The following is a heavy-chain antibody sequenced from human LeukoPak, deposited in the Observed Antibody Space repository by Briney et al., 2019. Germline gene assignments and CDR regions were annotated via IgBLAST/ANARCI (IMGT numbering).Heavy chain of an antibody. CDR1: GYTFTSYG. Sequence: ASVTVSCTASGYTFTSYGISWVRQAPGQGLEWMGWISAYNGNTNYAQKLQGRVTMTTDTSTSTAYMELSSLRSEDTAVYYCASGSPHLREPDYWGQGTLVTVSS. CDR3: ASGSPHLREPDY. D-gene: IGHD1-14*01. V-gene: IGHV1-18*01. J-gene: IGHJ4*02. CDR2: ISAYNGNT.